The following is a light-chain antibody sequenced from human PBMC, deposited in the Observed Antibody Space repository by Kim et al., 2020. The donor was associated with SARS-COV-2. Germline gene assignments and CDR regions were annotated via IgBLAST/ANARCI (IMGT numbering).Light chain of an antibody. J-gene: IGLJ2*01. CDR1: SLRSYY. CDR2: GKN. Sequence: VGLGQTGRRTCQGDSLRSYYATGYQKRTGQAQILVIYGKNNRPSGIPDRFSGSSSGNSASLTITGTQAGDEADYYCNSRDSNDNVVFGGGTKLTVL. CDR3: NSRDSNDNVV. V-gene: IGLV3-19*01.